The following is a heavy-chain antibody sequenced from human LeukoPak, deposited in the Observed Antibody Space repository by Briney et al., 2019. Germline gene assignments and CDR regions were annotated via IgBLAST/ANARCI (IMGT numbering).Heavy chain of an antibody. CDR1: GGSISSSSYY. V-gene: IGHV4-61*01. Sequence: PSETLSLTCTVSGGSISSSSYYWSWIRQPPGKGLEWIGYIYYSGSTNYNPSLKSRVTISVDTSKNQFSLKLSSVTAADTAVYYCARFLDGSSGWAHDAFDIWGQGTMVTVSS. CDR2: IYYSGST. D-gene: IGHD6-19*01. J-gene: IGHJ3*02. CDR3: ARFLDGSSGWAHDAFDI.